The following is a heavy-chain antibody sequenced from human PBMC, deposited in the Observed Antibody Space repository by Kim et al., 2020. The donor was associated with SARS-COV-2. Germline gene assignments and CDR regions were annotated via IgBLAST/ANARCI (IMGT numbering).Heavy chain of an antibody. D-gene: IGHD3-16*01. V-gene: IGHV3-23*01. J-gene: IGHJ4*02. Sequence: GGSLRLSCAASGFTFSSYAMSWVRHAPGRGLEWVSAISSSGTNTYYPDSVKGRFTISRDNSKNTLYLQMNSLRAEDTALYYCARRGQPPGSFDYWGQGTQVTVSS. CDR3: ARRGQPPGSFDY. CDR1: GFTFSSYA. CDR2: ISSSGTNT.